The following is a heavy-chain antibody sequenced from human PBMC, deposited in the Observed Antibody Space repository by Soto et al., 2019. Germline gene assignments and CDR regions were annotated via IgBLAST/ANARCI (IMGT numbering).Heavy chain of an antibody. D-gene: IGHD2-8*02. CDR3: ARDKITGLFDY. J-gene: IGHJ4*02. CDR2: MNHSGST. Sequence: PSETLSLTCAVSGGSISSGGYSWSWIRQPPGKGLEWIGYMNHSGSTNYNPSLKSRVTISVDTSKNQFSLKLTSVTAADTAVYYCARDKITGLFDYWGQGTLVTVSS. V-gene: IGHV4-30-2*01. CDR1: GGSISSGGYS.